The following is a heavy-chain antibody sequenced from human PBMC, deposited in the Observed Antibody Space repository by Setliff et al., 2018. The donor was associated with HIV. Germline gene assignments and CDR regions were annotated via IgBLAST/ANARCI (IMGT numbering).Heavy chain of an antibody. CDR2: VFYTGFA. CDR3: ARQVSIPGVAITPVDY. CDR1: GDSIRCYY. J-gene: IGHJ4*02. Sequence: SETLSLTCTVSGDSIRCYYWSWIRQPPGKGLEWMGYVFYTGFAAYNPSLKSRLTISVDTSKSQFSLRLTSVTAADTAIYYCARQVSIPGVAITPVDYWGQGALVTVSS. V-gene: IGHV4-59*08. D-gene: IGHD5-12*01.